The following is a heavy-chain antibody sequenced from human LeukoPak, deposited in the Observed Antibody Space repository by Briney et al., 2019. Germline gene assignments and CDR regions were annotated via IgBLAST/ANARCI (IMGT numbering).Heavy chain of an antibody. J-gene: IGHJ5*02. CDR3: ASTDPSYSNWFDP. Sequence: GASVKVSCKASGYTFTSYGISWVRQAPGQGLEWMGWISAYNGNTNYAQKLQGRVTMTTDTSTSTAYMELRSLRSDDTAVYYCASTDPSYSNWFDPWSQGTLVTVSS. D-gene: IGHD2-21*01. CDR1: GYTFTSYG. V-gene: IGHV1-18*01. CDR2: ISAYNGNT.